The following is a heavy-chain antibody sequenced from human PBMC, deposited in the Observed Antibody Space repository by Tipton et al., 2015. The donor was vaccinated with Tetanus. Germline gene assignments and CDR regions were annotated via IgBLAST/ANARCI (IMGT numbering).Heavy chain of an antibody. V-gene: IGHV4-61*01. Sequence: GLVKPSETLSLTCTVSGDSIRSGSYQWNWIRQPPGKGLEWLAYTSPSGRTNSNYSLKSRITISQDMSKNQFSLRLASVTAADTAVYYCARANYEFPKKGPFDSWGQGALVIVSS. J-gene: IGHJ4*02. D-gene: IGHD3-3*01. CDR3: ARANYEFPKKGPFDS. CDR1: GDSIRSGSYQ. CDR2: TSPSGRT.